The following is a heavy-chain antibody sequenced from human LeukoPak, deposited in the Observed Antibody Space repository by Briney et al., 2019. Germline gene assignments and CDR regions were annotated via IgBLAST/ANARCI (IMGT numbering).Heavy chain of an antibody. CDR2: MNPNSGNT. V-gene: IGHV1-8*03. J-gene: IGHJ6*03. CDR3: ARGSDSHPYYYYYMDV. Sequence: ASVKVSCKASGYTFTSYDINWVRQATGQGLEWMGWMNPNSGNTGYAQKFQGRVTITRNTSISTAYMELSSLRSEDTAVYYCARGSDSHPYYYYYMDVWGKGTTVAVSS. D-gene: IGHD2-21*01. CDR1: GYTFTSYD.